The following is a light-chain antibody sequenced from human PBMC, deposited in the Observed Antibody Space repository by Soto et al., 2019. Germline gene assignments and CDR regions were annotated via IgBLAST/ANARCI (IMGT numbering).Light chain of an antibody. CDR2: GNS. J-gene: IGLJ1*01. CDR1: SSNIGAGYV. V-gene: IGLV1-40*01. Sequence: QSVLTQPPSVSGAPGQRVTISCTGSSSNIGAGYVVPWYQQLPGTAPKLLIYGNSNRPSGVPDRFSGSKSGTSASLAITGLQAEDEADYCCQFYDSSLRVFGTGTKLTVL. CDR3: QFYDSSLRV.